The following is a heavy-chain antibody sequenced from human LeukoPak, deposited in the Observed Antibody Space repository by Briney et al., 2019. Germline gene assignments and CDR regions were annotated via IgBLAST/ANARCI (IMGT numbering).Heavy chain of an antibody. CDR1: GGSISSSSYY. CDR3: ARQVVAKYYYYYYMDV. CDR2: IYYSGST. J-gene: IGHJ6*03. D-gene: IGHD2-21*01. Sequence: PSETLSLTCTVSGGSISSSSYYWGWIRQPPGKGLEWIGSIYYSGSTYYNPSLKSRVTISVDTSKNQFSLKLSSVTAADTAVYYCARQVVAKYYYYYYMDVWGKGTTVAISS. V-gene: IGHV4-39*01.